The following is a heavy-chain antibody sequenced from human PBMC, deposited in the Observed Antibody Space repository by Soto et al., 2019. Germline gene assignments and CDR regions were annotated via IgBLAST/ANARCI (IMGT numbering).Heavy chain of an antibody. CDR1: GYTFTGYY. CDR3: ARDGYYDSNGRLGMDV. D-gene: IGHD3-22*01. V-gene: IGHV1-2*04. Sequence: GASVKVSCKASGYTFTGYYMHWVRQAPGQGLEWMGWINPNSGGTNYAQKFQGWVTMTRDTSISTAYMELSRLRSDDTAVYYCARDGYYDSNGRLGMDVWGQGTTVTVSS. J-gene: IGHJ6*02. CDR2: INPNSGGT.